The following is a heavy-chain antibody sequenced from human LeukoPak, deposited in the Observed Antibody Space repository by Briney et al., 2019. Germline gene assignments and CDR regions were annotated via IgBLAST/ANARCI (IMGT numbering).Heavy chain of an antibody. CDR1: GITVSDNY. Sequence: GGSLRLSCAASGITVSDNYMHWVRQAPGKGLEGVSVIHSRGSTYYADSIKGRFTISRDISKNTLYLQVDSLRAEDTAVYYCARDIDSSGHFDPWGQGTLVTVSS. CDR2: IHSRGST. CDR3: ARDIDSSGHFDP. V-gene: IGHV3-66*01. J-gene: IGHJ5*02. D-gene: IGHD6-19*01.